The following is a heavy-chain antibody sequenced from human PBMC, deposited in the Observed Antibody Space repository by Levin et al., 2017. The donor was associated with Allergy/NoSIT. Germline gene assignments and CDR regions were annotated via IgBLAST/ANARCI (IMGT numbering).Heavy chain of an antibody. D-gene: IGHD6-13*01. V-gene: IGHV3-30*18. Sequence: GESLKISCAASGFDFDSFGMHWVRQAPGKGLEWVALISFDGKRKYYAESVKGRFSSSRDNPENILYLQMNNLRGEDTAVYHCAKDLRRGTSSWYQLANWGQGTLVTVSS. CDR2: ISFDGKRK. J-gene: IGHJ4*02. CDR3: AKDLRRGTSSWYQLAN. CDR1: GFDFDSFG.